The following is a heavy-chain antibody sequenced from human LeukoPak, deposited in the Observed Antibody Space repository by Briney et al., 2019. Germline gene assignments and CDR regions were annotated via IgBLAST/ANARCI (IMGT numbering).Heavy chain of an antibody. CDR2: IKEDGSTK. V-gene: IGHV3-7*05. J-gene: IGHJ4*02. CDR3: ARIGYSSSSFDY. CDR1: GFTFSSYS. D-gene: IGHD6-13*01. Sequence: PGGSLRHSCAASGFTFSSYSMNWVRQAPGKGLEWVANIKEDGSTKYYVDSVKGRFTISRDNAKNSLYLQMNSLRPEDTAMFYCARIGYSSSSFDYWGQGTLVTVSS.